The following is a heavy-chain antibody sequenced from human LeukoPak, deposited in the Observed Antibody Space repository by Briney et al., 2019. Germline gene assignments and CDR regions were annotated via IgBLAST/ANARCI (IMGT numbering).Heavy chain of an antibody. Sequence: PGGSLRLSCTASGFTFGDYAMSWFRQAPGKGLEWVGFIRSKAYGGTTEYAASVKGRFTISRDDSKSIAYLQMNSLKTEDTAVYYCTRDIGILEWSFFDYWGQGTLVTVSS. V-gene: IGHV3-49*03. CDR1: GFTFGDYA. D-gene: IGHD3-3*01. CDR3: TRDIGILEWSFFDY. CDR2: IRSKAYGGTT. J-gene: IGHJ4*02.